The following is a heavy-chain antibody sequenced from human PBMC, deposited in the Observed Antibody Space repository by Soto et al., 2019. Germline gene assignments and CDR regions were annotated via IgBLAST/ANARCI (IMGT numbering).Heavy chain of an antibody. CDR2: IYPGDSDT. J-gene: IGHJ6*02. CDR3: ASHTKGGSTVTTSSYYYGMDV. V-gene: IGHV5-51*01. Sequence: GESLKISCKGSGYSFTSYWIGWVRQMPGKGLEWMGIIYPGDSDTRYSPSFQGQVTISADKSISTAYLQWSSLKASDTAMYYCASHTKGGSTVTTSSYYYGMDVWGQGTTVTVSS. CDR1: GYSFTSYW. D-gene: IGHD4-4*01.